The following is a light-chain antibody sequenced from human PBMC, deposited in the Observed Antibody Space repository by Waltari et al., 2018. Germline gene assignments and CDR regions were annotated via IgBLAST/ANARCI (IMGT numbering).Light chain of an antibody. J-gene: IGLJ3*02. Sequence: QPALTQTAAVSGSPGQSITISCSGTISDIGKYNLVSWSQQHPGKAPTLIIYDVNKRPSGVSNRFSGSKSGNTAFLTISGLQTADEADYYCCSYAGSAISVFGGGTKLTVL. V-gene: IGLV2-23*02. CDR3: CSYAGSAISV. CDR2: DVN. CDR1: ISDIGKYNL.